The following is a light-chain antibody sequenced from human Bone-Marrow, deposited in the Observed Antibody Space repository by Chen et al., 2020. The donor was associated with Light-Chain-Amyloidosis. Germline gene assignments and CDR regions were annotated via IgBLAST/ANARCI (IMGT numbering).Light chain of an antibody. Sequence: SSVLTQPCSVSVAPGQTATIACGGNNIGSTSVHWYQQTPGQAPLLVVYDDSDRPSGIPERLSGSNSGNTATLTISRVEAGDEADYYCQVWDRSSDRPVFGGGTKLTVL. V-gene: IGLV3-21*02. J-gene: IGLJ3*02. CDR3: QVWDRSSDRPV. CDR1: NIGSTS. CDR2: DDS.